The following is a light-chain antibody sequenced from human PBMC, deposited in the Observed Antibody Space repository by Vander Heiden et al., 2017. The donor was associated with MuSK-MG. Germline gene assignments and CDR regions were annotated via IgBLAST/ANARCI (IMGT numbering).Light chain of an antibody. Sequence: QSALTPPASLSGALGQSTPISCTGASSDVGGFNYVSWYQQNPGKAPKLIIFEVSNRPSGISDRFSGSKSGNTASLTISGLQAEDEADYYCSSYTNSTAVIFGGGTKLTVL. J-gene: IGLJ2*01. CDR1: SSDVGGFNY. CDR2: EVS. V-gene: IGLV2-14*01. CDR3: SSYTNSTAVI.